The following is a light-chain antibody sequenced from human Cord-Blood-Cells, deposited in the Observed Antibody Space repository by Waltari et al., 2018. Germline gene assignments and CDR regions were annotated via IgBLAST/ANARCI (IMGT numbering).Light chain of an antibody. CDR2: EVS. J-gene: IGLJ1*01. V-gene: IGLV2-8*01. CDR3: SSYAGSNNLGV. Sequence: QSALTHPPSASGSPGQSVTISCTGTSSDVGGYNYVSCYQQHPGKAPKPMIYEVSKRPSGVPDRFSGSKSGNTASLTVSGLQAEDEADYYCSSYAGSNNLGVFGTGTKVTVL. CDR1: SSDVGGYNY.